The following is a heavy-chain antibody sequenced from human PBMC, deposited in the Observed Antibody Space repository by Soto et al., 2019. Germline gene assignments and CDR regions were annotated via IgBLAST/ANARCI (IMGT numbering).Heavy chain of an antibody. CDR2: IYYSGSA. CDR1: GGSISSSSYY. J-gene: IGHJ5*02. CDR3: ARARIAAAGTNWFDP. Sequence: QLQLQESGPGLVKPSETLSLTCTVSGGSISSSSYYWGWIRQPPGKGLEWIGTIYYSGSAYYNPSLKSRVTISVDTSKNQFSLKLSSVTAADTAVYHCARARIAAAGTNWFDPWGQGTLVTVSS. V-gene: IGHV4-39*01. D-gene: IGHD6-13*01.